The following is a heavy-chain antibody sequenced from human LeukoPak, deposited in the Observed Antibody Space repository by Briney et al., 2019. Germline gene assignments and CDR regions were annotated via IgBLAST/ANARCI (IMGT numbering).Heavy chain of an antibody. D-gene: IGHD2-2*01. CDR3: ARGRRYCSSTSCSRGYYYYYGMDV. CDR2: INHSGST. CDR1: GGSFSGYY. Sequence: PSETLSHTCAVYGGSFSGYYWSWIRQPPGKGLEWIGEINHSGSTNYNPSLKSRVTISVDTSKNQFSLKLSSVTAADTAVYYCARGRRYCSSTSCSRGYYYYYGMDVWGQGTTVTVSS. V-gene: IGHV4-34*01. J-gene: IGHJ6*02.